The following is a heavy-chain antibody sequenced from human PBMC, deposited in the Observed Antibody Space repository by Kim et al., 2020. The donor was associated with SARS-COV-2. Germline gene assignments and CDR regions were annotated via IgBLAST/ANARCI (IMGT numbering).Heavy chain of an antibody. Sequence: ASVKVSCKASGYTFTSYDINWVRQATGQGLEWMGLMNPKSGNTGYAQKFQGRVTMTRNTSISTAYMELSSLRSEDTAVYYCARGRCGHIVVVIAKYYYYYMDVWGKGTTVTVSS. CDR1: GYTFTSYD. CDR3: ARGRCGHIVVVIAKYYYYYMDV. D-gene: IGHD2-21*01. V-gene: IGHV1-8*01. CDR2: MNPKSGNT. J-gene: IGHJ6*03.